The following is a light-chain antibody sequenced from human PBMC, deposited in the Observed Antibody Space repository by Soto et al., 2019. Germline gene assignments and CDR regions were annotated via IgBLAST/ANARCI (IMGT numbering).Light chain of an antibody. CDR2: DVI. CDR3: SSYTSSSTLVV. Sequence: QSALTHPASVSGSPGQSVTISCTGSSSDVGGYNYVSWYQQHPGRAPKLMIYDVINRPSGVSNRFSGSKSGNTASLTISGLQAEDEADYYCSSYTSSSTLVVFGGGTKLTVL. V-gene: IGLV2-14*01. CDR1: SSDVGGYNY. J-gene: IGLJ2*01.